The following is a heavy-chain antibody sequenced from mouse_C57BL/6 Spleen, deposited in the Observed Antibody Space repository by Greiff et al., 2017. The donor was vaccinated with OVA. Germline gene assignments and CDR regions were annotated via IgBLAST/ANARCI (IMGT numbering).Heavy chain of an antibody. Sequence: VQLQQSGPELVKPGASVKISCKASGYTFTDYYMNWVKQSHGKSLEWIGDINPNNGGTSYNQKFKGKATLTVDKSSSTAYMALRSLTSEGSAVYYGAGADITAVKRPWYFDDWGQGTTLTVSS. J-gene: IGHJ2*01. CDR1: GYTFTDYY. V-gene: IGHV1-26*01. CDR3: AGADITAVKRPWYFDD. D-gene: IGHD1-1*01. CDR2: INPNNGGT.